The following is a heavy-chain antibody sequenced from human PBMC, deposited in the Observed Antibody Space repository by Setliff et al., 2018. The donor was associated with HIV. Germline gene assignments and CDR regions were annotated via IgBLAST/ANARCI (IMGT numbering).Heavy chain of an antibody. CDR2: IYYSGST. CDR3: ASLTTDRFLEWLFVY. Sequence: SETLSLTCTVSGGSISSSSYYWGWIRQPPGKGLEWIGSIYYSGSTYYNPSLKTRVTISVDPSKNQFSLKLSSVTAADTAVYYCASLTTDRFLEWLFVYWGQGTLVTVSS. V-gene: IGHV4-39*01. J-gene: IGHJ4*02. D-gene: IGHD3-3*01. CDR1: GGSISSSSYY.